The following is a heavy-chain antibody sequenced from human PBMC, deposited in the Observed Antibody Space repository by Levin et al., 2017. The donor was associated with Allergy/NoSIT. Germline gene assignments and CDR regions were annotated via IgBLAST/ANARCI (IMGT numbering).Heavy chain of an antibody. CDR1: GFTFSSFG. J-gene: IGHJ6*03. V-gene: IGHV3-33*01. D-gene: IGHD6-13*01. CDR2: IWYDGSNK. CDR3: ARGAEDGTYHYDYYMDV. Sequence: GGSLRLSCAASGFTFSSFGIHWVRQAPGKGLEWVALIWYDGSNKYYADSVKGRFTISRDNPKNTLYLQVNSLRAEDTAVYYCARGAEDGTYHYDYYMDVWSKGITVTVTS.